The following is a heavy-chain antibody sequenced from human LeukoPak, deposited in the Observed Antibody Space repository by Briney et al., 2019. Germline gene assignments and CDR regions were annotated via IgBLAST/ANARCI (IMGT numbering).Heavy chain of an antibody. J-gene: IGHJ4*02. D-gene: IGHD6-13*01. V-gene: IGHV3-30-3*01. Sequence: GGSLRLSCAASGFTFSSYAMHWVRQAPGKGLEWVAVISYDGSNKYYADSVKGRFTISRDNSTNTLYLQMNSLRAEDTAVYYCARWVSVFDYWGQGTLVTVSS. CDR2: ISYDGSNK. CDR3: ARWVSVFDY. CDR1: GFTFSSYA.